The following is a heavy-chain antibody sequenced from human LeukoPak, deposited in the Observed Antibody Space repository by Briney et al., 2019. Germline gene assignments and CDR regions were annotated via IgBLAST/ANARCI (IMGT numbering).Heavy chain of an antibody. CDR3: ARVHDYYGQGRFDP. J-gene: IGHJ5*02. D-gene: IGHD3-10*01. V-gene: IGHV3-7*01. CDR1: GMTFKNYW. CDR2: IKTDGSQI. Sequence: GGSLRLSCAVSGMTFKNYWMTWVRQAPGKGLEWVANIKTDGSQIYYVDSVKGRFTISRDNAKNSLYLQMNSLRAEDTAVYYCARVHDYYGQGRFDPWGQGTLVTVSS.